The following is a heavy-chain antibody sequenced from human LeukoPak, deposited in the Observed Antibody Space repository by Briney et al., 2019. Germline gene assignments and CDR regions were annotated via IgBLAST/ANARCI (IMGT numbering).Heavy chain of an antibody. CDR2: ISSDGSST. CDR1: GFTFNSYW. D-gene: IGHD3-22*01. J-gene: IGHJ4*02. Sequence: GGSLRLSCAASGFTFNSYWMHWVRQAPGKGLVWVSRISSDGSSTSYADSVKGRFTISRDNAKNTLYLQMNSLRAEDTAVYYCARGTSSYDSSGYRVYYFDYWGQGTLVTVSS. V-gene: IGHV3-74*01. CDR3: ARGTSSYDSSGYRVYYFDY.